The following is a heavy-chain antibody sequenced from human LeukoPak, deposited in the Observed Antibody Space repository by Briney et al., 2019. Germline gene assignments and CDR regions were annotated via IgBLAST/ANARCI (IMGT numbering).Heavy chain of an antibody. CDR2: VSASGAST. J-gene: IGHJ4*02. CDR3: ARDDWGFDY. Sequence: PGGSLRLSCAASGFAFSDYAMSWVRQAPGKGLEWVSAVSASGASTYYADSVEGRFSISRDNSKNTLYLQMGSLRAEDMAVYYCARDDWGFDYWGQGTLVTVSS. D-gene: IGHD7-27*01. CDR1: GFAFSDYA. V-gene: IGHV3-23*01.